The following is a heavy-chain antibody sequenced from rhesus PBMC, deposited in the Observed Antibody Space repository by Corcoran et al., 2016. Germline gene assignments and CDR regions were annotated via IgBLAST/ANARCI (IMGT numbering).Heavy chain of an antibody. J-gene: IGHJ4*01. D-gene: IGHD6-31*01. Sequence: EVQLVESGGGLVQPGGSLRLSCEASGFTFSYYDMHWARQAPGKGLQWVSVISSSESSTWYTDSVKGRFTISRESAKNTLYLQMDSLRTEDTAVYYCARGLKYSSGWYYFDSWGQGVLVTVSS. CDR1: GFTFSYYD. V-gene: IGHV3-22*01. CDR3: ARGLKYSSGWYYFDS. CDR2: ISSSESST.